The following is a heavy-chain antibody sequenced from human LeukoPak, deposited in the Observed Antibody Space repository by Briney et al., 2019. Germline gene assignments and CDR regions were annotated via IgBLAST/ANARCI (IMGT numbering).Heavy chain of an antibody. D-gene: IGHD3-22*01. CDR2: INHSGST. Sequence: PSESLCLTCAASGVSFSGYYWSWIRQPPGKGLEWIGEINHSGSTNYNPSLKSRVTISVDTSKNQFSLKLSSVTAADTAVYYCARGIYYDSSGPDYWGQGTLVTVSS. V-gene: IGHV4-34*01. CDR3: ARGIYYDSSGPDY. CDR1: GVSFSGYY. J-gene: IGHJ4*02.